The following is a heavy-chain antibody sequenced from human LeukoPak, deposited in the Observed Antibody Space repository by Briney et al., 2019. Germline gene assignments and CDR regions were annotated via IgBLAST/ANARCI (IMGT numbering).Heavy chain of an antibody. CDR3: ARDWRLDWFDP. Sequence: GGSLRLSCAASGFTFSSYWMSWVRQAPGKGLEWVAIIKQDGSEKYYVDSVKGRFTISRDNAKKSVYLQMNSLRAEDTAVYYCARDWRLDWFDPWGQGTLVTVSS. CDR2: IKQDGSEK. J-gene: IGHJ5*02. CDR1: GFTFSSYW. V-gene: IGHV3-7*01. D-gene: IGHD3-3*01.